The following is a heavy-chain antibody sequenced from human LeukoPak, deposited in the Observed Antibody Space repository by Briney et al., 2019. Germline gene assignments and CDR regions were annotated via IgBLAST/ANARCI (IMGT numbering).Heavy chain of an antibody. CDR3: ARDQEGFDY. J-gene: IGHJ4*02. Sequence: ASVKVSCKASGYTFTSNYIHWVRQAPGQGLEWMGMIYPRDGSTSYAQKFQDRVTVTRDTSTSTVHMELSGLRSEDTAVYYCARDQEGFDYWGQGTLVTVSS. CDR1: GYTFTSNY. CDR2: IYPRDGST. V-gene: IGHV1-46*01.